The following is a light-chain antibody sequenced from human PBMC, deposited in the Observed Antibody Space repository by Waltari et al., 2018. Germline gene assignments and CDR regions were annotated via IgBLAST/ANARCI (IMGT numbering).Light chain of an antibody. CDR1: QGIRNE. CDR2: AAS. Sequence: AIQMTQSPSSLSASVGDRVTISCRASQGIRNELGWYQQKPGKAPKLLIYAASSLQSGAPSRFSGGGSGTDFTLTISSLQPEDSATYYCLQDCNYPWTFGQGTKVEIK. J-gene: IGKJ1*01. V-gene: IGKV1-6*01. CDR3: LQDCNYPWT.